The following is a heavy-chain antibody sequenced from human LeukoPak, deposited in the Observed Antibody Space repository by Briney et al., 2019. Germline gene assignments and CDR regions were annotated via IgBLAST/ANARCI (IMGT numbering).Heavy chain of an antibody. Sequence: ASVKVSCKASGYTFTSYGISWVRQAPGQGLEWMGWISAYNGNTNYAQKLQGRVTMTTDTSTSTAYMELRSLRSDDTAVYYCARVFIAVAGPSESNWFDPWGQGTLVTVSS. CDR1: GYTFTSYG. CDR3: ARVFIAVAGPSESNWFDP. V-gene: IGHV1-18*01. D-gene: IGHD6-19*01. CDR2: ISAYNGNT. J-gene: IGHJ5*02.